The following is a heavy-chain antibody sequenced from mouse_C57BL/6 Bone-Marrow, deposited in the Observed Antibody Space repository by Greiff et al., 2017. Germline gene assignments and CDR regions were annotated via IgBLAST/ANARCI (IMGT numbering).Heavy chain of an antibody. CDR1: GYTFTSYG. V-gene: IGHV1-81*01. CDR3: ARSPYYYSSIYYAMDY. D-gene: IGHD1-1*01. Sequence: QVQLQQSGAELARPGASVKLSCKASGYTFTSYGISWVKQRTGQGLEWIGEIYPRSGNTYYNEKFKGKATLTADKSSSTAYMELRSLTSEDSAVYFCARSPYYYSSIYYAMDYWGQGTSVTVSS. J-gene: IGHJ4*01. CDR2: IYPRSGNT.